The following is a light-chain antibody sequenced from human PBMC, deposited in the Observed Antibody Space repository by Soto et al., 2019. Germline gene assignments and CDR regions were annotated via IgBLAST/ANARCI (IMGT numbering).Light chain of an antibody. V-gene: IGKV3-20*01. Sequence: EIVLTHSQGTLSLSPWETANLSFRASQSVSNNYLAWYQQKPGQAPRLLIYGASNRATGIPDRFSGSGSGTDFTLTISSLQPEDFAVYYCQQYNNWPPWTFGQGTKVDIK. CDR1: QSVSNNY. CDR3: QQYNNWPPWT. CDR2: GAS. J-gene: IGKJ1*01.